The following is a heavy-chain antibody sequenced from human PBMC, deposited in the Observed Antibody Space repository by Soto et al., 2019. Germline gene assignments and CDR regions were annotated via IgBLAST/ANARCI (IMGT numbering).Heavy chain of an antibody. CDR2: IIPIFGTA. D-gene: IGHD3-3*01. CDR3: ARDGGYDFWRGNNWFDP. CDR1: GGTFSSYA. V-gene: IGHV1-69*01. Sequence: QVQLVQSGAEVKKPGSSVKVSCKASGGTFSSYAISWVRQAPGQGIEWMGGIIPIFGTANYAQKFQGRVKITADESTSTAYMELSSLRSEDTAVYYCARDGGYDFWRGNNWFDPWGQGTLVTVST. J-gene: IGHJ5*02.